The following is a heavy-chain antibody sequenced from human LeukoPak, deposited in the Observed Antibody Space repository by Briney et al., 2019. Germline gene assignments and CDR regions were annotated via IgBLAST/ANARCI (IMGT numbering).Heavy chain of an antibody. V-gene: IGHV4-4*07. CDR1: GGSISSYY. CDR3: ARDFHRRNYDSSGYYTAFDI. Sequence: SETLSLTCNASGGSISSYYWSWIRQPAGKGLEWIGRIYSSGSTNYNPSLKSRVTMSGDTSKNQFSLKVSSVTAADTAVYYCARDFHRRNYDSSGYYTAFDIWGQGTMVTVSS. D-gene: IGHD3-22*01. CDR2: IYSSGST. J-gene: IGHJ3*02.